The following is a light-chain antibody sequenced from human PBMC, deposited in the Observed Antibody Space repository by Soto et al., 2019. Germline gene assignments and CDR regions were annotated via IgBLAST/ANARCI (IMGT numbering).Light chain of an antibody. J-gene: IGKJ5*01. Sequence: DIQMTQSPSSLSASVGDRVTITCRASQRIRSYLHWYQQKPGKAPKVLIYAASSLQSGVPSRFSGSGSGTDFTLTISSLQPEDFATYYCQQSDSTPITFGQGTRLEIK. CDR2: AAS. CDR3: QQSDSTPIT. V-gene: IGKV1-39*01. CDR1: QRIRSY.